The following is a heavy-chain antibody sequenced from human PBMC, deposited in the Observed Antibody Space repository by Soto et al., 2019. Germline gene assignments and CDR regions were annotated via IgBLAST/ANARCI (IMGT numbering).Heavy chain of an antibody. CDR1: GFTFTSSA. D-gene: IGHD3-10*01. CDR3: AREVNGMGFGEGNYYYGMDV. CDR2: IVVGSGNT. Sequence: GASVKVSCKASGFTFTSSAVQWVRQARGQRLEWIGWIVVGSGNTNYAQKFQERVTITRDMSTSTAYMELSSLRAEDTALYYCAREVNGMGFGEGNYYYGMDVWGQGTTVTVSS. J-gene: IGHJ6*02. V-gene: IGHV1-58*01.